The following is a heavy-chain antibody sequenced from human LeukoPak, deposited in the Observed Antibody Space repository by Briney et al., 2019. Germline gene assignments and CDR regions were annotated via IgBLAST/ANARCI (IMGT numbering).Heavy chain of an antibody. D-gene: IGHD6-13*01. CDR1: GFTFSNYW. J-gene: IGHJ4*02. CDR2: LNSDGGST. CDR3: ARDTGYSINY. V-gene: IGHV3-74*01. Sequence: PGGSLRLSCAASGFTFSNYWMHWVRQAPGKGLVWVSRLNSDGGSTSYADSVKGRFTISRDNAKNTLYLQMNSPRAEDTAVYYCARDTGYSINYWGQGTLVTVSS.